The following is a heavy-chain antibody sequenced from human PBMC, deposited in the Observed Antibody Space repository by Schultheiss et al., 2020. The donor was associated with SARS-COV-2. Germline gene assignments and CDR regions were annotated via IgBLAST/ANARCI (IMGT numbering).Heavy chain of an antibody. CDR1: GYTFTSYG. J-gene: IGHJ6*02. Sequence: ASVKVSCKASGYTFTSYGISWVRQAPGQGLEWMGIINPSGGSTSYAQKFQGRVTMTRDTSTSTVYMELSSLRSEDTAVYYCAKDGRHSSSSDEYYYYYYGMDVWGQGTTVTVSS. D-gene: IGHD6-13*01. V-gene: IGHV1-46*01. CDR3: AKDGRHSSSSDEYYYYYYGMDV. CDR2: INPSGGST.